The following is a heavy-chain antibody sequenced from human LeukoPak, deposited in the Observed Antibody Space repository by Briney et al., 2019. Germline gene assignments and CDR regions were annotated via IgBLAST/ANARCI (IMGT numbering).Heavy chain of an antibody. CDR3: ARVAYYYDSSGYFDAFDI. J-gene: IGHJ3*02. D-gene: IGHD3-22*01. V-gene: IGHV1-2*04. Sequence: ASVKVSCKASGYTFTGYYMHWVRQAPGQGLEWMGWINPNSGGTNYAQQFQGWVTMTRDTSISTAYMELSRLRSDDTAVYYCARVAYYYDSSGYFDAFDIWGQGTMVTVFS. CDR2: INPNSGGT. CDR1: GYTFTGYY.